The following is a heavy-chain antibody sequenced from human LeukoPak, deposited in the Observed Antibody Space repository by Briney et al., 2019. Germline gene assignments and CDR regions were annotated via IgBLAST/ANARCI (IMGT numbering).Heavy chain of an antibody. CDR2: ISHSEGT. CDR1: GVSFNDYY. D-gene: IGHD2-8*01. V-gene: IGHV4-34*01. CDR3: ARIRCGHTTTVCYNH. J-gene: IGHJ4*02. Sequence: SETLSLTCAVSGVSFNDYYWSWIRQSPGKGLEWIGEISHSEGTKYNPSLESRVTISVDMSENHFSLKLTSVTAADTAVYYCARIRCGHTTTVCYNHWGLGTLVTVSS.